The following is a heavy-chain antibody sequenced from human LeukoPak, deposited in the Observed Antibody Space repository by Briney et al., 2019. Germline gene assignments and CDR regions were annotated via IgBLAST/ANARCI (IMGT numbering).Heavy chain of an antibody. CDR1: GFTVSSNY. CDR3: ARDADSSGYYYYMDV. Sequence: GSLRLSCAASGFTVSSNYMSWVRQAPGKGLEWVSVIYSGGSTYYADSVKGRFTISRDNSKNPLYLQMNSLRAEDTAVYYCARDADSSGYYYYMDVWGKGTTVTVSS. CDR2: IYSGGST. J-gene: IGHJ6*03. D-gene: IGHD3-22*01. V-gene: IGHV3-53*01.